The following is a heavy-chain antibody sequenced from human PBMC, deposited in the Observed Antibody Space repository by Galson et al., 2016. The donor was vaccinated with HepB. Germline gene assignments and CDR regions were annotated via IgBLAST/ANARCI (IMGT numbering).Heavy chain of an antibody. CDR1: GCIFSTYS. V-gene: IGHV1-69*13. CDR2: ISPWFSTP. Sequence: SVKVSCKASGCIFSTYSINWVRQAPGHGLEWMGGISPWFSTPNYAQKFQDRLTITADESATTVSRALSSLSFEDTAMYYCAGEGRDGWGLCNWLHSLGQGTPVTVSS. CDR3: AGEGRDGWGLCNWLHS. D-gene: IGHD1-26*01. J-gene: IGHJ5*01.